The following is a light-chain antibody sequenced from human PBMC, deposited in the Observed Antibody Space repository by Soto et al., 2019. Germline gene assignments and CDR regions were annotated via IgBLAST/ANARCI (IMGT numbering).Light chain of an antibody. CDR3: SSYTTFSTLV. CDR1: SSDIGTYDS. J-gene: IGLJ3*02. CDR2: DVA. Sequence: QSALTQPASVSGSPGQSITIPCTGTSSDIGTYDSVSWYQQYPGKAPKLIIYDVANRPSGVSDRLSGAKSGNTASLTISGLQAEDAADYYCSSYTTFSTLVLGGGTKVTVL. V-gene: IGLV2-14*01.